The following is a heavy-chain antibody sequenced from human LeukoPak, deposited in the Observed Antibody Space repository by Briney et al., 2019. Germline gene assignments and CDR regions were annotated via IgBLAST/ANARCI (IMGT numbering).Heavy chain of an antibody. V-gene: IGHV3-33*08. Sequence: GGSLRLSCAASGFDFSNYAMYWVRQAPRRGLEWVAVIWYDGSNKYYADSVKGRFTISRDNAKNTLYLQMNSLRAEDTAVYYCARGWAVAGILTSRVYWGQGTLVTVSS. J-gene: IGHJ4*02. CDR1: GFDFSNYA. CDR2: IWYDGSNK. D-gene: IGHD6-19*01. CDR3: ARGWAVAGILTSRVY.